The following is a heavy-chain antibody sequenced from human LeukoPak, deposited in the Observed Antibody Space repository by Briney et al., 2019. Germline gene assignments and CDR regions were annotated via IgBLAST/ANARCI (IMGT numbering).Heavy chain of an antibody. V-gene: IGHV3-74*01. CDR2: INGDGSDT. CDR1: GFTFKNYW. CDR3: AKRGHYNYGSFDY. Sequence: GGSLRLSCAASGFTFKNYWMHWVRQVPGKGLVWVSRINGDGSDTSYADSVKGRFTISRDNAKSTVYLHMNSLRAEDTAVYYCAKRGHYNYGSFDYWGQGTLVTVSS. J-gene: IGHJ4*02. D-gene: IGHD3-10*01.